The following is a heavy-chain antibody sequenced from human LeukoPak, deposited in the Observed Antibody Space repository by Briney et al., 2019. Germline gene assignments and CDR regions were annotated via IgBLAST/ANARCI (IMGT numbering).Heavy chain of an antibody. CDR3: ARDRGYCSSTDCYTDWFDP. V-gene: IGHV4-4*07. CDR2: IYTSGST. CDR1: GGSISSYY. Sequence: TSETLSLTCTVSGGSISSYYWSWIRQPAGKGLEWIGRIYTSGSTNYNPSLKSRVTMSVDTSKNQFSLKLSSVTAADTAVYYCARDRGYCSSTDCYTDWFDPWGQGTLVTVSS. J-gene: IGHJ5*02. D-gene: IGHD2-2*02.